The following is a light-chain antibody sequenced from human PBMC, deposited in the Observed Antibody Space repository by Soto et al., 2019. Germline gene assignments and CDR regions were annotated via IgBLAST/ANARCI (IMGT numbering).Light chain of an antibody. V-gene: IGKV1-39*01. CDR3: QHADSFPLIT. J-gene: IGKJ5*01. CDR2: AAS. Sequence: DIQMTQSPSSLSASVEDRVIITCRASQNSINHLNWYQQKPGKAPKLLIFAASSLQSGVPSRFSGSRSGPDFTLTISSLQPEDFATYYCQHADSFPLITFGQGTRLEIK. CDR1: QNSINH.